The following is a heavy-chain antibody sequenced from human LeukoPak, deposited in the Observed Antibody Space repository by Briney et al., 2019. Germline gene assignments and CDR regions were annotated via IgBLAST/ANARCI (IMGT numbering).Heavy chain of an antibody. Sequence: PGGSLRLSCAASGFTFSRYWMTWVRQAPGKGLEWVANIKQDGSEKYYVDSVKGRFTISRDNAKNSLYLQMNSLRAEDTALYYCARGIYGSGSYRSYYYYYMDVWGKGTTVTVSS. V-gene: IGHV3-7*03. J-gene: IGHJ6*03. D-gene: IGHD3-10*01. CDR3: ARGIYGSGSYRSYYYYYMDV. CDR2: IKQDGSEK. CDR1: GFTFSRYW.